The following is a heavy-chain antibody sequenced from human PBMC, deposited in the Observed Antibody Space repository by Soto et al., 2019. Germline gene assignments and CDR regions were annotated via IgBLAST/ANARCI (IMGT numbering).Heavy chain of an antibody. J-gene: IGHJ3*01. V-gene: IGHV4-4*02. CDR3: ARDSRYCTDGGCSIRRDAFDV. D-gene: IGHD2-15*01. CDR2: IYHSGAT. Sequence: QAQLQESGPGLVRPSGTLSLTCTVSRFSVTNNKYWNWVRQSPGKALEWIGEIYHSGATYYNPSLSGRASLSMYKSKHQLSLNLTSVTAADTAVYYCARDSRYCTDGGCSIRRDAFDVWGQGTLVTVSS. CDR1: RFSVTNNKY.